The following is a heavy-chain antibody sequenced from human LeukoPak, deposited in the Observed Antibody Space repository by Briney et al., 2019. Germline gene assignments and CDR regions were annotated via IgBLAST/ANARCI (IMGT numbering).Heavy chain of an antibody. CDR2: ISYDGSNK. V-gene: IGHV3-30-3*01. J-gene: IGHJ4*02. CDR1: GFTFSSYA. Sequence: PGRSLRLSCAAAGFTFSSYAMHWVRQAPGKGLEWMAVISYDGSNKYYADSVKGRFTISRDNSKNTLYLQMNSLRAEDTAVYYCATWGSSGYYYFDYWGQGTLVTVSS. CDR3: ATWGSSGYYYFDY. D-gene: IGHD3-22*01.